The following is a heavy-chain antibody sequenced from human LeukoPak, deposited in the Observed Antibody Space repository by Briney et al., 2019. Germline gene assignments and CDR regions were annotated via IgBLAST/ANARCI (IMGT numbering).Heavy chain of an antibody. CDR1: GGSISSGGYY. J-gene: IGHJ4*02. D-gene: IGHD6-19*01. V-gene: IGHV4-61*08. CDR2: IYYSGST. CDR3: ARGGYSSGFDY. Sequence: PSETLSLTCTVSGGSISSGGYYWSWIRQPPGKGLEWIGYIYYSGSTNYNPSLKSRVTISVDTSKNQFSLKLSSVTAADTAVYYCARGGYSSGFDYWGQGTLVTVSS.